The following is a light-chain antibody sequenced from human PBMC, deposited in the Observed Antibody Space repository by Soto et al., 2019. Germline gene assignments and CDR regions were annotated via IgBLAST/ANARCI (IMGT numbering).Light chain of an antibody. CDR3: QQYERWPPLT. Sequence: EIVMTQSPASLSVSPGERVTLSXRAXXSVXXXXXWYQQKAGQHPRHLIYGASTRATGIPARFSGSGSGTEFTLTINDLQSEDFAVYYCQQYERWPPLTFGGGTKVEIK. J-gene: IGKJ4*01. CDR2: GAS. V-gene: IGKV3-15*01. CDR1: XSVXXX.